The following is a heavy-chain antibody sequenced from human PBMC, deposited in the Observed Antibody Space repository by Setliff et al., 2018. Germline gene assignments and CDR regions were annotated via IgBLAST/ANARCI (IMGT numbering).Heavy chain of an antibody. D-gene: IGHD3-3*01. CDR1: GYTLTELS. CDR3: ARGRERDYNCWSGYYTYYDYGMDV. V-gene: IGHV1-24*01. CDR2: FDPEDGET. J-gene: IGHJ6*02. Sequence: ASVKVSCKVSGYTLTELSRHWVRQAPGKGLEWMGGFDPEDGETIYAQKFQGRVTMTEDTSTDTAYMELSSLRSDDTAVYYCARGRERDYNCWSGYYTYYDYGMDVWGQGTTVTVA.